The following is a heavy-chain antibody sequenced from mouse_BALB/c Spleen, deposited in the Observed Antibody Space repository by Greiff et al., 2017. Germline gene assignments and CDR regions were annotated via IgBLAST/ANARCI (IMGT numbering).Heavy chain of an antibody. Sequence: EVQRVESGGGLVQPGGSLRLSCATSGFTFTDYYMSWVRQPPGKALEWLGFIRNKANGYTTEYSASVKGRFTISRDNSQSILYLQMNTLRAEDSATYYCARDNYYDYGYYYAMDYWGQGTSVTVSS. J-gene: IGHJ4*01. CDR1: GFTFTDYY. V-gene: IGHV7-3*02. CDR3: ARDNYYDYGYYYAMDY. D-gene: IGHD2-4*01. CDR2: IRNKANGYTT.